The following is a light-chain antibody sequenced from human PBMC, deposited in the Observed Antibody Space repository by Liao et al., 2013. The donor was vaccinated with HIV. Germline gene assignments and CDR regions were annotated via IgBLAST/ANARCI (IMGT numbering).Light chain of an antibody. CDR2: YNN. Sequence: SYELTQPPSLSVAPERRPRLPVGDDNIGTKPVHWYRQRPGQAPDLVIYYNNDRPSGIPERFFGSNSGNAATLTISRVEAGDEADYYCQVWDTTSDHWVFGGGTKLTVL. J-gene: IGLJ3*02. CDR1: NIGTKP. V-gene: IGLV3-21*01. CDR3: QVWDTTSDHWV.